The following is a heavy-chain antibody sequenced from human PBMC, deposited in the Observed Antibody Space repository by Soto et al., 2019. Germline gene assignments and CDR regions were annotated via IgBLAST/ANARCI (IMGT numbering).Heavy chain of an antibody. J-gene: IGHJ4*02. CDR2: INPSGGST. D-gene: IGHD2-2*02. V-gene: IGHV1-46*01. Sequence: ASVKVSCKASGYTFTSYYMHWVRQAPGQGLEWMGIINPSGGSTSYAQKFQGRVTVTRDTSTSTVYMELSSLGSEDTAVYYCMRGDCIRSGCYRYRDYWGQGTMVTVSS. CDR1: GYTFTSYY. CDR3: MRGDCIRSGCYRYRDY.